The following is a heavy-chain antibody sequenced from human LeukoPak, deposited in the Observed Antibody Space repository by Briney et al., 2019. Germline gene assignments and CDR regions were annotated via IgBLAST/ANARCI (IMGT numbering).Heavy chain of an antibody. D-gene: IGHD1-7*01. Sequence: SETLSLTCAVYGGSFSGYYWSWIRQPPGKGLEWIGEINHSGSTNYNPSLKSRVTISVDTSKNQFSLKLSSVTAADTAVYYCARHLTGTGFDYWGQGTLVTVSS. CDR2: INHSGST. CDR3: ARHLTGTGFDY. CDR1: GGSFSGYY. J-gene: IGHJ4*02. V-gene: IGHV4-34*01.